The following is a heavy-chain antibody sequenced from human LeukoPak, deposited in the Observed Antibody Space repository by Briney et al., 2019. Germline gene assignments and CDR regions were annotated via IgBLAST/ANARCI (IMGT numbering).Heavy chain of an antibody. D-gene: IGHD6-19*01. CDR1: GFTFRDYF. J-gene: IGHJ4*02. CDR2: TNTAGNTI. Sequence: GGSLRLSCAASGFTFRDYFMSGIRQPPGKGLEWVAYTNTAGNTIYYADSMKGRFTISRDNAKNSLYLQMNTLRAEDTAVYYCARQRAGNYFDYWGQGTLVTVSS. CDR3: ARQRAGNYFDY. V-gene: IGHV3-11*01.